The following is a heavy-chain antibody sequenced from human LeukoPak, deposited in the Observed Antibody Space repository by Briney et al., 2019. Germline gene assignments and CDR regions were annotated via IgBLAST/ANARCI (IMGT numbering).Heavy chain of an antibody. D-gene: IGHD3-10*01. CDR1: RFDFSTYV. CDR3: ARVHPVVRGGSTLDY. J-gene: IGHJ4*02. Sequence: GGSLRLSCEASRFDFSTYVMNWVRQAPGKGLEWLSYISRGGGTIYYADSLKGRFSVSRDNGKNSLFLQMDGLRVEDTAVYFCARVHPVVRGGSTLDYWGQGTLVTVSS. CDR2: ISRGGGTI. V-gene: IGHV3-48*01.